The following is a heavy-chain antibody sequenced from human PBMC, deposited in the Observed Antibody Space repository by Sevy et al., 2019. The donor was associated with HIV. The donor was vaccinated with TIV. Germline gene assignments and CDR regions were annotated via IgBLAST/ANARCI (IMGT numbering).Heavy chain of an antibody. CDR1: GNSLSSDDYY. D-gene: IGHD5-18*01. CDR3: ARSQNVDSAPFDY. J-gene: IGHJ4*02. V-gene: IGHV4-30-4*08. CDR2: FFHSDSP. Sequence: SETLSLTCSVSGNSLSSDDYYWSWVRQPPGKGLEWIAYFFHSDSPKYRPSLKSRLTISIDTSKDHFSLKVTSVTAADSAVYYLARSQNVDSAPFDYWGQGTPVTVSS.